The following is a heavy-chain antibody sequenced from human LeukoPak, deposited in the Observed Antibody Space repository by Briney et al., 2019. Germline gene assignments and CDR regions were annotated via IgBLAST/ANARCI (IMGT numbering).Heavy chain of an antibody. D-gene: IGHD3-22*01. CDR1: GGTFSSYA. CDR3: ARGDYDSSGYYYGYYFDY. CDR2: ISAYNGNT. J-gene: IGHJ4*02. Sequence: ASVKVSCKASGGTFSSYAISWVRQAPGQGLEWMGWISAYNGNTNYAQKLQGRVTMTTDTSTSTAYMELRSLRSDDTAVYYCARGDYDSSGYYYGYYFDYWGQGTLVTVSS. V-gene: IGHV1-18*01.